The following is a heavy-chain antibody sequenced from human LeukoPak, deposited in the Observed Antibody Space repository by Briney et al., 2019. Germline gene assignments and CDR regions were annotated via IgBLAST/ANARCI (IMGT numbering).Heavy chain of an antibody. CDR2: IIPIFGTA. D-gene: IGHD3-10*01. Sequence: GASVKVSCKASGGTFSSYAISWVRQAPGQGLEWMGGIIPIFGTANYAQKFQGRVTITADKSTSTAYMELSSLRSEDTAVYYCARDGMVRGVISPYYYYYMDVWGKGTTVTVSS. J-gene: IGHJ6*03. CDR3: ARDGMVRGVISPYYYYYMDV. V-gene: IGHV1-69*06. CDR1: GGTFSSYA.